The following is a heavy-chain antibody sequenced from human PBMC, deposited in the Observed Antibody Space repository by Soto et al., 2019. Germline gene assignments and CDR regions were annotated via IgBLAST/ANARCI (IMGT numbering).Heavy chain of an antibody. CDR1: GGTFSSYA. J-gene: IGHJ4*02. CDR2: IIPIFGTA. Sequence: QVQLVQSGAEVKKPGSSVKVSCKASGGTFSSYAISWVRQAPGQGLEWMGGIIPIFGTANYAQKFQGRVTSTADESTSTAYMELSSLRSEDTAVYYCARGGIVVVPAAISNFGDLDYWGQGTLVTVSS. V-gene: IGHV1-69*01. D-gene: IGHD2-2*02. CDR3: ARGGIVVVPAAISNFGDLDY.